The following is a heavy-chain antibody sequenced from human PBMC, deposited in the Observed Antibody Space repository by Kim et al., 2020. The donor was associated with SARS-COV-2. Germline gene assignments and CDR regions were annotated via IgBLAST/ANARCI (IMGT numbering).Heavy chain of an antibody. J-gene: IGHJ3*02. V-gene: IGHV3-30*07. D-gene: IGHD6-13*01. CDR3: ARGQQLAEDAFDI. Sequence: YYAAPAKGQFTIPRNNSKNTLYLQMNCLRAEDTAVYYCARGQQLAEDAFDIWGQGTMVTVSS.